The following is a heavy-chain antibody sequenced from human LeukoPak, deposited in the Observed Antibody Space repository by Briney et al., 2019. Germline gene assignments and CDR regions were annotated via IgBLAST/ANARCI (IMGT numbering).Heavy chain of an antibody. D-gene: IGHD6-19*01. J-gene: IGHJ4*02. CDR1: GYTSTSYG. Sequence: ASVKVSCKASGYTSTSYGINWVRQAPGQGLEWMGWINTYNGNTNYKQKFQVRVTMTTDTSTSTAYMELRSLRSDDTAVYYCARPQWPLGYFDYRGQGTLVTVSS. V-gene: IGHV1-18*01. CDR3: ARPQWPLGYFDY. CDR2: INTYNGNT.